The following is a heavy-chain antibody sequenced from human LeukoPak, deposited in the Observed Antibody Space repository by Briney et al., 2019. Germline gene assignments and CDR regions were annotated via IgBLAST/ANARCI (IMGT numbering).Heavy chain of an antibody. Sequence: SETLSLTCTVSGGSISSSSYYWGWIRQPPGKGLEWIGSIYYSGSTYYNPSLKSRVTISVDTSKNQFSLKLSSVTAADTAVYYCRRYCSSTSCYRGAFDIWGQGTMVTVSS. CDR1: GGSISSSSYY. D-gene: IGHD2-2*02. CDR2: IYYSGST. J-gene: IGHJ3*02. CDR3: RRYCSSTSCYRGAFDI. V-gene: IGHV4-39*01.